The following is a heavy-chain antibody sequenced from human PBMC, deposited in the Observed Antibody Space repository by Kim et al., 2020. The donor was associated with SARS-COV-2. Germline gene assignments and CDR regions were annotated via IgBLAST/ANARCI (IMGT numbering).Heavy chain of an antibody. D-gene: IGHD3-16*01. Sequence: ADAVKGRFTLSRDNSKNPLYLQMKSLRAEDTAVYYCAKDFLGFLPMVVGYWGQGTLVTVSS. J-gene: IGHJ4*02. V-gene: IGHV3-23*01. CDR3: AKDFLGFLPMVVGY.